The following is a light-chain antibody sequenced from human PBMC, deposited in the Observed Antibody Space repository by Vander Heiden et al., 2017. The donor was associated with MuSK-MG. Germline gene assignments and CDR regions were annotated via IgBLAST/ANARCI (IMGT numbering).Light chain of an antibody. CDR3: SSYTGSSTNV. CDR1: SSDVGGYNY. J-gene: IGLJ1*01. Sequence: STLTRPASMSGSPGQSITISCTGTSSDVGGYNYVSWYQHHPGKAPKLMIYEVSNRPSGVSNRFSGSKSGNTASLTISGLQAEDEADYYCSSYTGSSTNVFGTGTAVTVL. CDR2: EVS. V-gene: IGLV2-14*01.